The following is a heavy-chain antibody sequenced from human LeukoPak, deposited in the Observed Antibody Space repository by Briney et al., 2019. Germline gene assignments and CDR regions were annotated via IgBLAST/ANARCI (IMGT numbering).Heavy chain of an antibody. V-gene: IGHV4-38-2*02. CDR1: GYSISSGYY. CDR3: AGGRIAVAGTGAFDI. J-gene: IGHJ3*02. Sequence: SETLSLTCTVSGYSISSGYYWGWIRQPPGKGLEWIGSIYHSGSTYYNPSLKSRVTISVDTSKNQFSLKLSSVTAADTAVYYCAGGRIAVAGTGAFDIWGQGTMVTVSS. CDR2: IYHSGST. D-gene: IGHD6-19*01.